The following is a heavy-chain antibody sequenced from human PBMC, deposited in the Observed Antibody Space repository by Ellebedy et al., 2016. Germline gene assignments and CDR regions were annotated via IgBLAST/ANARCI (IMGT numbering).Heavy chain of an antibody. V-gene: IGHV3-33*01. Sequence: GESLKISXAVSGFTFSSYGMYWVRQAPGKGLECVALIWPDGSKKNYVDSVKGRFTISRDNFKNTVYLQMNSLRDEDTAVYYCARSSRGRGDYFDYWGQGTLVTVSS. CDR3: ARSSRGRGDYFDY. CDR2: IWPDGSKK. CDR1: GFTFSSYG. D-gene: IGHD3-16*01. J-gene: IGHJ4*02.